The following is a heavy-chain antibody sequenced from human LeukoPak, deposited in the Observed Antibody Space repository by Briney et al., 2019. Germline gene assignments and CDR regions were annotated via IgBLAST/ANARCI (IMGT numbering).Heavy chain of an antibody. D-gene: IGHD3-22*01. J-gene: IGHJ4*02. CDR3: AGSYYDSSGYDY. CDR1: GGSFSGYY. V-gene: IGHV4-34*01. CDR2: INHSGST. Sequence: PSETLSLTCAVYGGSFSGYYWSWIRQPPGKGLEWMGEINHSGSTNYNPSLKSRVTISVDTSKNQFSLKLSSVTAADTAVYYCAGSYYDSSGYDYWGQGTLVTVSS.